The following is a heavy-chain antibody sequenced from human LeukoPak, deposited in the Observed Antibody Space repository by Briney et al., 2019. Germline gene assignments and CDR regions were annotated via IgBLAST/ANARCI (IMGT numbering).Heavy chain of an antibody. CDR3: ARVSRSGSWGFFDY. CDR2: ISATGYTI. Sequence: GGSLRLSCAASGFTFSSNEMSWVRQAPGKGLEWVSYISATGYTIYYTDSVKGRFTISRDNAKNSLYLQMNSLRAEDPAVYYCARVSRSGSWGFFDYWGQGTLVTVSS. J-gene: IGHJ4*02. D-gene: IGHD3-16*01. V-gene: IGHV3-48*03. CDR1: GFTFSSNE.